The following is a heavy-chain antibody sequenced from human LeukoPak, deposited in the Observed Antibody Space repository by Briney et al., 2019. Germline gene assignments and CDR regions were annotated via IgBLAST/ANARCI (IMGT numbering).Heavy chain of an antibody. Sequence: SETLSLTCAVYGGSFSGYYWSWIRQPPGKGLEWIGEINHSGSTNYNPSLKSRVTISVDTSKSQFSLKLSSVTAADTAVYYCACRYSSSWYYYYYYMDVWGKGTTVTISS. CDR3: ACRYSSSWYYYYYYMDV. CDR1: GGSFSGYY. CDR2: INHSGST. J-gene: IGHJ6*03. D-gene: IGHD6-13*01. V-gene: IGHV4-34*01.